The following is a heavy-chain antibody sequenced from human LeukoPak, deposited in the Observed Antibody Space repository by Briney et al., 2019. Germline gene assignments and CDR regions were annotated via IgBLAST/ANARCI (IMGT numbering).Heavy chain of an antibody. V-gene: IGHV4-34*01. J-gene: IGHJ4*02. Sequence: SETLSLTCAVYGGSFSGYYWSWIRQPPGKGLEWIGEINHSGSTNYNPSLKSRVTISVDTSKNQFSLKLSSVTAADAAVYYCARSGGYSYGNFDYWGQGTLVTVSS. D-gene: IGHD5-18*01. CDR1: GGSFSGYY. CDR3: ARSGGYSYGNFDY. CDR2: INHSGST.